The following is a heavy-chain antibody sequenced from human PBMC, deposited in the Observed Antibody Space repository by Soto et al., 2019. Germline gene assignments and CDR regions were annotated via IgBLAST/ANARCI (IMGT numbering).Heavy chain of an antibody. V-gene: IGHV3-15*07. J-gene: IGHJ6*02. D-gene: IGHD2-15*01. Sequence: GGSLRLSCAASGFTISNAWMNWVRQAPGKGLEWVGRIKTNGEGGTTDYAAPVKGRFVISRDDSKNTPYLQMTSLSPDDTAVYYCTSGSVEGVWGQGTTVTVSS. CDR1: GFTISNAW. CDR2: IKTNGEGGTT. CDR3: TSGSVEGV.